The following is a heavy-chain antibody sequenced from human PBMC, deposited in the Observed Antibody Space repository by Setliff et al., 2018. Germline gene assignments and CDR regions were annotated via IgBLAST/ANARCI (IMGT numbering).Heavy chain of an antibody. J-gene: IGHJ6*02. Sequence: SETLSLTCTVSGGSISSYYWSWIRQPPGKGLEWIGYIYYSGSTNYNPSLKSRVTISVDTSKNQFSLKLSSVTAADTAVYYCARDEGSSYFYGMDIWGQGTTVTVSS. V-gene: IGHV4-59*01. D-gene: IGHD6-13*01. CDR1: GGSISSYY. CDR2: IYYSGST. CDR3: ARDEGSSYFYGMDI.